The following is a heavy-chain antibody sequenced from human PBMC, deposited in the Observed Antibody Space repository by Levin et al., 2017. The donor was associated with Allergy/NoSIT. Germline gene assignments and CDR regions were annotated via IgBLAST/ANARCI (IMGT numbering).Heavy chain of an antibody. Sequence: GGSLRLSCALSGFSVGRNYMAWVRQAPGKGLECVSVIYSGDTTYYADSVKGRFTISRDTSKNTLNLQINSLRVEDTAVYYCARDRGEAYCTSSSCYGVLFDPWGQGTLVTVSA. CDR3: ARDRGEAYCTSSSCYGVLFDP. CDR2: IYSGDTT. J-gene: IGHJ5*02. CDR1: GFSVGRNY. V-gene: IGHV3-66*02. D-gene: IGHD2-2*01.